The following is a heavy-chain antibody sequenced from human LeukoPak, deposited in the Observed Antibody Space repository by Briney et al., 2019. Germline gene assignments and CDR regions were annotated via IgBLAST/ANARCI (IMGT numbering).Heavy chain of an antibody. V-gene: IGHV4-59*01. CDR2: IYGSGST. J-gene: IGHJ6*02. CDR3: ARDRYSSVSNEGYYYYGMDV. CDR1: GGSMSSYY. Sequence: SETLSLTCTVSGGSMSSYYWSFIRQPPGKGLEWIGHIYGSGSTNYNPSLKSRVTLSVDTSKNQFSLKLSSVTAADTAVYYCARDRYSSVSNEGYYYYGMDVWGQGTTVTVSS. D-gene: IGHD6-19*01.